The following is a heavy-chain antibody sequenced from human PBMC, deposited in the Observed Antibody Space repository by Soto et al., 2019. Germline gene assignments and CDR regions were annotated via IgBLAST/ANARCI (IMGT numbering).Heavy chain of an antibody. CDR3: ARHPYSSSSGFFDY. V-gene: IGHV1-58*01. CDR2: IGVGSGNR. Sequence: SVKVSCKASGFTFTSSSVQWVRQARGQRLEWIGWIGVGSGNRHYAQKFQERVTITRDKSISTAYLQWSSLKASDTAMYYCARHPYSSSSGFFDYWGQGTLVTVSS. J-gene: IGHJ4*02. CDR1: GFTFTSSS. D-gene: IGHD6-6*01.